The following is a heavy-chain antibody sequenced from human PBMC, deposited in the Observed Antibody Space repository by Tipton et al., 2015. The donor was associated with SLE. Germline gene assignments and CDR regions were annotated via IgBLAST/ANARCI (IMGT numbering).Heavy chain of an antibody. J-gene: IGHJ4*02. CDR1: GYTFTRYG. V-gene: IGHV1-69*18. CDR2: IIPIFGTA. CDR3: ATPGGSYGPYYFDY. D-gene: IGHD3-16*01. Sequence: QLVQSGAEVKKPGASVKVSCKASGYTFTRYGISWVRQAPGQGLGWMGRIIPIFGTANYAQKFQGRVTITADESTSTAYMELSSLRSEDTAVYYCATPGGSYGPYYFDYWGQGTLVTVSS.